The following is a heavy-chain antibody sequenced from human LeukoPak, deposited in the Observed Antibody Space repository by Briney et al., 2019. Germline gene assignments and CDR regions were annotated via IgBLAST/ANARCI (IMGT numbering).Heavy chain of an antibody. D-gene: IGHD3-10*01. CDR1: GFTFSSYE. V-gene: IGHV3-48*03. Sequence: PGGSLRLSCAASGFTFSSYEMNWVRQAPGKGLEWVSYISSSGSTIYYADSVKGRFTISRDNAKNSLYLQMNSLRAEDTAVYYCARDSSVWGVMRYWGQGTLVTVSS. CDR2: ISSSGSTI. J-gene: IGHJ4*02. CDR3: ARDSSVWGVMRY.